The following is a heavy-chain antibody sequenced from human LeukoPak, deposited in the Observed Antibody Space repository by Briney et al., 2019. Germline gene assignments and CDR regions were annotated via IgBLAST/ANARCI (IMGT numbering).Heavy chain of an antibody. CDR3: ARGQGATIALGY. Sequence: PSETLSLTCTVSGDSISSYYWSWIRQPPGKGLEWIGYIYYSGSTNYNPSLKSRVTISVDTSKNQFSLKLSSVTAADTAVYYCARGQGATIALGYWGQGTLVTVSS. V-gene: IGHV4-59*01. CDR2: IYYSGST. CDR1: GDSISSYY. D-gene: IGHD1-26*01. J-gene: IGHJ4*02.